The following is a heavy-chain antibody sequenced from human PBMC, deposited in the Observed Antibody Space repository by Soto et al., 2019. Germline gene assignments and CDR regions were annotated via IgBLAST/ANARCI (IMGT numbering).Heavy chain of an antibody. CDR1: GGIFNRYS. J-gene: IGHJ4*02. Sequence: QVQLVQSGAEVKKPGSSVKVSCKASGGIFNRYSVSWVRQAPGQGLEWMGRIIPLFGITNYAQKFQGCMMITADNPANPAYMQVTGLRSEHPASYCWATLYGGVCTTASCHGDFDSRGPGAVVSVPS. D-gene: IGHD2-8*01. CDR2: IIPLFGIT. V-gene: IGHV1-69*02. CDR3: ATLYGGVCTTASCHGDFDS.